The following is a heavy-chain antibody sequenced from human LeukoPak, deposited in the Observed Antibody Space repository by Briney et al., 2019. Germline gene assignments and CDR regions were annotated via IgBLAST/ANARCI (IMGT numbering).Heavy chain of an antibody. CDR2: IYPGDSDT. V-gene: IGHV5-51*01. Sequence: GESLKISCKGSGYSFTSYWIGWVRQMPGKGLEWMGIIYPGDSDTRYSPSFQGQVTISADKSISTAYLQWSSLKASDTAMYYCARLHRYLGYSSRFDYWGQGTLVTVSS. CDR3: ARLHRYLGYSSRFDY. J-gene: IGHJ4*02. D-gene: IGHD6-13*01. CDR1: GYSFTSYW.